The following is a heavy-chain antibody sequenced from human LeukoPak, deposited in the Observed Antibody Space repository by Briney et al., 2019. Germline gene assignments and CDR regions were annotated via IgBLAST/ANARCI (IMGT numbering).Heavy chain of an antibody. V-gene: IGHV1-46*01. CDR3: ASQMAPGLGAFDI. Sequence: GAPVKVSCKASGYTFTSYYMHWVRQAPGQGLEWMGIINPSGGSTSYAQKFQGRVTMTRDTSTSTVYMELSSLRSEDTAVYYCASQMAPGLGAFDIWGQGTMVTVSS. J-gene: IGHJ3*02. CDR1: GYTFTSYY. CDR2: INPSGGST. D-gene: IGHD5-24*01.